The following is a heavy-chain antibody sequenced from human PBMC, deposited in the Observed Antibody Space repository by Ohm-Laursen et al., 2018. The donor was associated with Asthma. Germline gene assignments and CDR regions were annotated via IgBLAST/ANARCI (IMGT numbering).Heavy chain of an antibody. V-gene: IGHV3-7*01. CDR1: GFTFSNHW. J-gene: IGHJ4*02. CDR2: INQDGSIW. CDR3: ARDLAAWIQLWLIDY. D-gene: IGHD5-18*01. Sequence: GSLRLSCTASGFTFSNHWMTWVRQAPGRGLEWVANINQDGSIWGYVDSVKGRFAISRDNAHNSLYLQMNSLGAEDTAVYYCARDLAAWIQLWLIDYWGQGTLVTVSS.